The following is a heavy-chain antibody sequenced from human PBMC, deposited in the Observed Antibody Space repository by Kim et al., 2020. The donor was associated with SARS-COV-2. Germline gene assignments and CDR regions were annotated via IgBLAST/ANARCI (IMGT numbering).Heavy chain of an antibody. J-gene: IGHJ3*01. Sequence: SETLSLTCTVSGGSISSYYWSWIRQPPGKGLGWIGYIYYSGSTNYNPSLKSRVPISVDTSKNQFSLTLSSMAAADTAVYYCARGGLGAFVLWGQGTMVTVAS. D-gene: IGHD6-19*01. CDR1: GGSISSYY. CDR2: IYYSGST. CDR3: ARGGLGAFVL. V-gene: IGHV4-59*01.